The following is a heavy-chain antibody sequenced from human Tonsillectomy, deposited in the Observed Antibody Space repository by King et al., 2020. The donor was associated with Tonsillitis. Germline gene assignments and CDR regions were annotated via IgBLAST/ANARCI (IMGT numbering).Heavy chain of an antibody. CDR3: ARHRVRGYSYGYSGWFDP. CDR1: GGSISSSSYF. Sequence: QLQESGPRLVRPSETLSLTCTVSGGSISSSSYFWGWIRQPPGQGLEWIGSIYYSGITSYNPSLKSRVTISVDTSKNQFSLRLSSVTAADTAVYYCARHRVRGYSYGYSGWFDPWGQGTLVTVSS. V-gene: IGHV4-39*01. CDR2: IYYSGIT. D-gene: IGHD5-18*01. J-gene: IGHJ5*02.